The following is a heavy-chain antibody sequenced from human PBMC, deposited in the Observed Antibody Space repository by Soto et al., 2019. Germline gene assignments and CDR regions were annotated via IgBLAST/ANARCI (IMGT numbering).Heavy chain of an antibody. V-gene: IGHV1-2*02. CDR1: GYTFTGYY. CDR2: INPNSGDT. CDR3: ARESNIVVVPAAINAFDI. D-gene: IGHD2-2*02. Sequence: ASVKVSCKTSGYTFTGYYMHWVRQAPGHGLEWMGWINPNSGDTHYAQKFQGRVTMAGDTSISTAYMELSRLRSDDTAVYYCARESNIVVVPAAINAFDIWGQGTMVTVSS. J-gene: IGHJ3*02.